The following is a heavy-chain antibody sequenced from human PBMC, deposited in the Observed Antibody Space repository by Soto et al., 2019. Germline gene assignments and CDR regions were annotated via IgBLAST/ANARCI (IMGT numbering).Heavy chain of an antibody. CDR1: GFTFSSYA. J-gene: IGHJ5*02. CDR3: AKDGVRYCSGGSCPRWFDP. V-gene: IGHV3-23*01. Sequence: GGSLRLSCAASGFTFSSYAMSWVRQAPGKGLEWVSAISGNAGTTYYADSVKGRFTISRDNSKNTLYLQMNSLRAEDTAIYYCAKDGVRYCSGGSCPRWFDPWGQGTLVTVSS. D-gene: IGHD2-15*01. CDR2: ISGNAGTT.